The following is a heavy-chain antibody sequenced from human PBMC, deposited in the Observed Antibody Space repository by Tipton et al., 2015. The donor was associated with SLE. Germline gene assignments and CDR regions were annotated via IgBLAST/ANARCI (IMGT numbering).Heavy chain of an antibody. CDR1: YDSINTYY. V-gene: IGHV4-4*07. J-gene: IGHJ3*02. Sequence: TLSLTCTVSYDSINTYYWSWIRQPAWKGLECIGHVSSRGSPTYHPSLKSRVTMSVDMSKNQFSLRLTSVTAADTAVYYCARTLGAIAHTVYDAFDIWGQGKMVTVSS. CDR3: ARTLGAIAHTVYDAFDI. CDR2: VSSRGSP. D-gene: IGHD1-26*01.